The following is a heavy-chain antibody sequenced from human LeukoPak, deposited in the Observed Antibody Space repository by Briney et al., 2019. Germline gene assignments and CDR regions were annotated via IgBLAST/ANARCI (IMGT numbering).Heavy chain of an antibody. V-gene: IGHV1-69*13. D-gene: IGHD3-22*01. CDR2: IIPIFGTA. CDR3: ALTYYYDSSGYSPFDY. CDR1: GGTFSSYA. Sequence: PSASVKVSCKASGGTFSSYAISWVRQAPGQGLEWMGGIIPIFGTANYAQKFQGRVTITADESTSTAYMELSSLRSEDTAVYYCALTYYYDSSGYSPFDYWGQGTLVTVSS. J-gene: IGHJ4*02.